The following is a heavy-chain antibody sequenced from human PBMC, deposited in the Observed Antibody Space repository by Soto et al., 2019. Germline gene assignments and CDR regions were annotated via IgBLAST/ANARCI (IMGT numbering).Heavy chain of an antibody. CDR1: GFTFSSYG. J-gene: IGHJ4*02. D-gene: IGHD6-19*01. Sequence: QVQLVESGGDVVQPGRSLRLSCAASGFTFSSYGMHWVRQAPGKGLEWVAVIWYDGSNKYYADSVKGRFTISRDNSKNTLYLQMNSLRAEDTAVYYCARDKRAYSSGLIDYWGQGTLVTVSS. CDR2: IWYDGSNK. V-gene: IGHV3-33*01. CDR3: ARDKRAYSSGLIDY.